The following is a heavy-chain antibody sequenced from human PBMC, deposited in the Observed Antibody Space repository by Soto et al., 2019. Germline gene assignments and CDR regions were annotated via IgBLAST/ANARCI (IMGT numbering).Heavy chain of an antibody. CDR3: ARQSDIVVVVAADDAFDI. CDR2: IYYSGST. CDR1: SGSISSSYY. V-gene: IGHV4-39*01. J-gene: IGHJ3*02. D-gene: IGHD2-15*01. Sequence: KTSDTLSLTCTVSSGSISSSYYLGFIHKPPGKGLDWIGSIYYSGSTYYNPSLKSRVTISVDTSKNQFSLKLSSVTAADTAVYYCARQSDIVVVVAADDAFDIWGQGTMVTVSS.